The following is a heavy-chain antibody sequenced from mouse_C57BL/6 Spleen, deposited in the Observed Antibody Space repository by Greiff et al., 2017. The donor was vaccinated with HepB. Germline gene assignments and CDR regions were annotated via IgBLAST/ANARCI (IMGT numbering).Heavy chain of an antibody. CDR3: AITGYGSSWFAY. V-gene: IGHV1-53*01. CDR2: INPSNGGT. J-gene: IGHJ3*01. CDR1: GYTFTSYW. Sequence: QVQLQQSGTELVKPGASVKLSCKASGYTFTSYWMHWVKQRPGQGLEWIGNINPSNGGTNYNEKFKSKATLTVDKSSSSAYMQLSSLTSEDSAVYYCAITGYGSSWFAYWDQGTLVTVSA. D-gene: IGHD1-1*01.